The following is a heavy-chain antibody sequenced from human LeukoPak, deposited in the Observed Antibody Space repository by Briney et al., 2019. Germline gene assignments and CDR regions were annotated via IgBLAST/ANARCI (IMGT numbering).Heavy chain of an antibody. D-gene: IGHD3-22*01. CDR3: ARAGLQDYYDSSGYYDY. CDR1: GGSISSSSYY. V-gene: IGHV4-39*07. CDR2: IYYSGST. J-gene: IGHJ4*02. Sequence: SETLSLTCTVSGGSISSSSYYWGWIRQPPGKGLEWIGSIYYSGSTYYNPSLKSRVTISVDTSKNQFSLKLSSVTAADTAVYYCARAGLQDYYDSSGYYDYWGQGTLVTVSS.